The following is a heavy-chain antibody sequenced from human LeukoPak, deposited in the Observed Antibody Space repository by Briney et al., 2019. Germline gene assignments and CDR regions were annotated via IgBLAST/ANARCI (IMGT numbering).Heavy chain of an antibody. CDR1: GFTFSDYY. J-gene: IGHJ4*02. V-gene: IGHV3-11*01. CDR3: AKDGPGQLLSDY. D-gene: IGHD5-18*01. Sequence: GGSLRLSCAASGFTFSDYYMSWIRQAPGKGLEWGSYISSSGSTIYYADSVKGRFTISRDNAKNSLYLQMNSLRAEDRAVYYCAKDGPGQLLSDYWGQGTLVTVSP. CDR2: ISSSGSTI.